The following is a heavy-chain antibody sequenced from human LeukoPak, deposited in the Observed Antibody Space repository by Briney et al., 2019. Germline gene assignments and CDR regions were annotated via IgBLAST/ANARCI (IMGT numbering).Heavy chain of an antibody. V-gene: IGHV3-21*01. Sequence: GGSLRLSCAASGFTFSSYSLNWVRQAPGKGLEWVSSISSSSSYVYYADSVKGRFTFSRDNAKNSLYLQMNSLRAEDTAVYYCARDLGGSPDYWGQGTLVTVSS. CDR1: GFTFSSYS. CDR3: ARDLGGSPDY. J-gene: IGHJ4*02. D-gene: IGHD1-26*01. CDR2: ISSSSSYV.